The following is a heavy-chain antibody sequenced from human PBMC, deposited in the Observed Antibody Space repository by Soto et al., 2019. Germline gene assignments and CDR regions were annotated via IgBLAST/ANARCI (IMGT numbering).Heavy chain of an antibody. CDR1: GGSFSGYY. D-gene: IGHD3-10*01. Sequence: SETLSLTCAVYGGSFSGYYWSWIRQPPGKGLEWIGEINHSGSTNYNPSLKSRVTISVDTSKNQFSLKLSSVTAADTAVYYCARLTRGVRGVKSIRSYGMDVWGQGTTVTVSS. CDR3: ARLTRGVRGVKSIRSYGMDV. CDR2: INHSGST. V-gene: IGHV4-34*01. J-gene: IGHJ6*02.